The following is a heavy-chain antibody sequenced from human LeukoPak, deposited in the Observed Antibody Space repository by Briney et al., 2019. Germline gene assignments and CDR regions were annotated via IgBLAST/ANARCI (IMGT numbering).Heavy chain of an antibody. CDR3: ARQEAGARNWYFDL. V-gene: IGHV3-11*01. CDR2: ISSSGSTI. D-gene: IGHD4-17*01. J-gene: IGHJ2*01. Sequence: GRSLRLSCAASGFTFSDYYMSWIRQAPGKGLEWVSYISSSGSTIYYADSVRGRFTISRDNAKNSLYLQMNSLRAEDTAVYYCARQEAGARNWYFDLWGRGTLVTVSS. CDR1: GFTFSDYY.